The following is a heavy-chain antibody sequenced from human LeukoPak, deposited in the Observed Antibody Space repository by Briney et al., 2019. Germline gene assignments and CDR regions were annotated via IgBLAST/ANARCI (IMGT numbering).Heavy chain of an antibody. CDR2: ISSSSSYI. CDR3: ARGLAITMVRGVITKPHFDY. Sequence: GGSLRLSCAASGFTFSSFSMNWVRQAPGKGLEWVSSISSSSSYIYYADSVKGRFTISRDNAKNSLYLQMNSLRAEDTAVYYCARGLAITMVRGVITKPHFDYWGQGTLVTVSS. J-gene: IGHJ4*02. D-gene: IGHD3-10*01. V-gene: IGHV3-21*01. CDR1: GFTFSSFS.